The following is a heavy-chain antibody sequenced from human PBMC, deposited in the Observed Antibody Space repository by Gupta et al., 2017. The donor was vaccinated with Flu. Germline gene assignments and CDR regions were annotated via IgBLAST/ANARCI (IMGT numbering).Heavy chain of an antibody. CDR2: ICDSGGTK. Sequence: ELQLLESGGGLVQPGGSLRLSCTASGLTLNNYAINWVRQAPGKGLEWVSLICDSGGTKYYADSVKGRFTISRDNSKNTVYLQMNRLRGEXTXVYHCAXAYSIKCYNAMDVWGQGTTVTVSS. CDR3: AXAYSIKCYNAMDV. CDR1: GLTLNNYA. D-gene: IGHD5-12*01. J-gene: IGHJ6*02. V-gene: IGHV3-23*01.